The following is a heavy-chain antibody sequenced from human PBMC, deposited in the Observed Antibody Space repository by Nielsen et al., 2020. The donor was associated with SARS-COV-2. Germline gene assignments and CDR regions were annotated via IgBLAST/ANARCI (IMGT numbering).Heavy chain of an antibody. V-gene: IGHV4-59*08. D-gene: IGHD1-1*01. Sequence: SETLSLTCPVSGGSISSYYWSWIRQPPGKGLEWIGYIYYSGSTNYNPSLKSRVTISVDTSKNQFSLKLSSVTAADTSVYYCARHERRRFDPWGQGTLVTVSS. CDR1: GGSISSYY. CDR3: ARHERRRFDP. J-gene: IGHJ5*02. CDR2: IYYSGST.